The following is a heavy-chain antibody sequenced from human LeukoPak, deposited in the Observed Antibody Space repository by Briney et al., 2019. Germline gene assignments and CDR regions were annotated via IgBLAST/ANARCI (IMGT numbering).Heavy chain of an antibody. Sequence: GGSLRLSCAASGFTFSRYGMTWVRQAPGEGLEWVSAISGSGGSTSYADSVKGRFTISRDNSKNTLYLQMNSLWANDTAVYYCVRGLVAPDYWGQGTLVTVSS. CDR3: VRGLVAPDY. CDR2: ISGSGGST. CDR1: GFTFSRYG. V-gene: IGHV3-23*01. J-gene: IGHJ4*02. D-gene: IGHD2-2*01.